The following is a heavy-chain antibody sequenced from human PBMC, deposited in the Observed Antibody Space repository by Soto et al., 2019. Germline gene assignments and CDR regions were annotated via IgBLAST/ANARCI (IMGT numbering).Heavy chain of an antibody. CDR3: ARDGGSNYYYYGMDV. J-gene: IGHJ6*02. CDR1: GGTFSSYA. CDR2: IIPIFGTA. D-gene: IGHD3-16*01. V-gene: IGHV1-69*13. Sequence: SVKVSCKASGGTFSSYAISWVRQAPGQGLEWMGGIIPIFGTANYAQKFQGRVTITADESTSTAYMELSSLRSEDTAVYYCARDGGSNYYYYGMDVWGQGTTVTVSS.